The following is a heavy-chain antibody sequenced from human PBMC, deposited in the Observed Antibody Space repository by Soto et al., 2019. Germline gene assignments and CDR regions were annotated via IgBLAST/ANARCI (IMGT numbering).Heavy chain of an antibody. J-gene: IGHJ4*02. CDR2: ISYDGSNK. CDR1: GFTFSSYG. CDR3: AKDWEWEPITTRQQMDY. V-gene: IGHV3-30*18. Sequence: QVQLVESGGGVVQPGRSLRLSCAASGFTFSSYGMHWVRQAPGKGLEWVAVISYDGSNKYYADSVKGRFTISRDNSKNXXYLQMNSLRAEDTAVYYCAKDWEWEPITTRQQMDYWGQGTLVTVSS. D-gene: IGHD1-26*01.